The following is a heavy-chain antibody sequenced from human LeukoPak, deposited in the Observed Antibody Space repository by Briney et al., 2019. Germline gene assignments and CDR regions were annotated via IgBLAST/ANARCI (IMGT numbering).Heavy chain of an antibody. Sequence: GSLRLSCAASGFTFSSYSMNWVRQAPGKGLEWVSSISSSSSYIYYADSVKGRFTISRDNSKNTLYLQMNSLRVEDTAVYYCAKAGMTRFDYWGQGIMVTVSS. CDR1: GFTFSSYS. V-gene: IGHV3-21*04. D-gene: IGHD1-20*01. CDR2: ISSSSSYI. CDR3: AKAGMTRFDY. J-gene: IGHJ4*02.